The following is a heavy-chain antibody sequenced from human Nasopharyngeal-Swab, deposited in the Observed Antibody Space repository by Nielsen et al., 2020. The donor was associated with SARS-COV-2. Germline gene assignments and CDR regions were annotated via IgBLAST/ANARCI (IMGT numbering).Heavy chain of an antibody. CDR2: ISGSGGST. Sequence: GESLKISCAASGFTFSSYAMSGVRQAPGKGLEWVSAISGSGGSTYYADSVKGRFTISRDNSKNTLYLQMNSLRAEDTAVYYCAKYSGWFTPYYYGMDVWGQGTTVTVSS. J-gene: IGHJ6*02. CDR3: AKYSGWFTPYYYGMDV. CDR1: GFTFSSYA. D-gene: IGHD6-19*01. V-gene: IGHV3-23*01.